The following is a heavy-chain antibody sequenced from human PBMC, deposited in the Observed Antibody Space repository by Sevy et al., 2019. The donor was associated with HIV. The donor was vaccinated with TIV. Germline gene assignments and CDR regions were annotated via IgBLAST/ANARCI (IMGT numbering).Heavy chain of an antibody. V-gene: IGHV3-21*04. Sequence: GGSLRLSCAASGVSLNTYSMNWVRQAPGKGLEWVSSISDTSGYIFYADSVKGRFTISRDISKNTLNLEMNNLRAEDTAIYYCATTSTPLYYYALDVWGQGTTVTVSS. D-gene: IGHD1-26*01. J-gene: IGHJ6*02. CDR2: ISDTSGYI. CDR1: GVSLNTYS. CDR3: ATTSTPLYYYALDV.